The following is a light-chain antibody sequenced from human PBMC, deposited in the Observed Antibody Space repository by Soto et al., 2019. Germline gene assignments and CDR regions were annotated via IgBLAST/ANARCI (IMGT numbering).Light chain of an antibody. Sequence: QSVLTQPPSASGTPGQRVTISCSGSSSNIGSTTVNWYQQLPGAAPKLLIYSNNQRPSGVPDRLSGSKSGTSASLAISGLQSEDEADYYCAAWDDSLNAYVFGTGTKVTVL. J-gene: IGLJ1*01. CDR3: AAWDDSLNAYV. V-gene: IGLV1-44*01. CDR2: SNN. CDR1: SSNIGSTT.